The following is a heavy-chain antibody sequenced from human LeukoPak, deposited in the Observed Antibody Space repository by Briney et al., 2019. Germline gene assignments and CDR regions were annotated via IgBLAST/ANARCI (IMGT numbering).Heavy chain of an antibody. V-gene: IGHV1-8*01. J-gene: IGHJ5*02. Sequence: ASVKVSCKASGYTFTSHDINWVRQAAGQGLEWMGWMNPNSGNSGYAQSFQGRVIMTRDTSISTAYMELHSLRSEDTAVYYCARVRSPGGWFDPWGQGTLVTVSS. CDR2: MNPNSGNS. D-gene: IGHD3-16*01. CDR3: ARVRSPGGWFDP. CDR1: GYTFTSHD.